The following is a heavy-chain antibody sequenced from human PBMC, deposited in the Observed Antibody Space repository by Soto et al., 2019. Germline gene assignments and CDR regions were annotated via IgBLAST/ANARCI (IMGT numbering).Heavy chain of an antibody. J-gene: IGHJ6*03. D-gene: IGHD2-2*01. CDR1: GFTFSDYS. CDR3: ATNLGYCSNSNCYASYYYYYMDV. CDR2: ISAGRNTI. V-gene: IGHV3-48*01. Sequence: GGSLRLSCAASGFTFSDYSMNWVRQAPGKGLEWVSYISAGRNTIYYADSVKGRFTISRDNAKNSLHLQMNSLRAEDTAVYYCATNLGYCSNSNCYASYYYYYMDVWGKGTTVTVSS.